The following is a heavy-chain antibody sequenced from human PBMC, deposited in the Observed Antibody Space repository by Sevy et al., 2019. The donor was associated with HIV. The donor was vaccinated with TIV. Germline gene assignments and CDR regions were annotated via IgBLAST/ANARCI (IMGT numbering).Heavy chain of an antibody. Sequence: SETLSLTCTVSGGSISSSSYYWGWIRQPPGKGLEWIGSIYYSGSTYYNPSLKSRVTISVDTSKNQFSLKLSSVTAADTAVYYCAGRIAVAAFDYWGQGNLVTVSS. CDR1: GGSISSSSYY. CDR3: AGRIAVAAFDY. D-gene: IGHD6-19*01. J-gene: IGHJ4*02. CDR2: IYYSGST. V-gene: IGHV4-39*01.